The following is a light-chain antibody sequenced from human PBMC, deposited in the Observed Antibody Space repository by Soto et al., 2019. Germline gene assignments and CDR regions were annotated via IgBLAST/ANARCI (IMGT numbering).Light chain of an antibody. CDR2: EGS. Sequence: QSALTQPASVSGSPGQSITISCTGTSSDVGSYNLVSWYQQHPGKAPKLMIYEGSKRPSGVSNRFSGSKSGNTASLTISGLQAEDEADYYCCSYAGSSTFYVSGPGTKVTVL. CDR1: SSDVGSYNL. CDR3: CSYAGSSTFYV. J-gene: IGLJ1*01. V-gene: IGLV2-23*01.